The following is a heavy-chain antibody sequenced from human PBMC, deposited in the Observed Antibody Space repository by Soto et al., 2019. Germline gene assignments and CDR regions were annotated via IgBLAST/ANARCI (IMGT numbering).Heavy chain of an antibody. CDR2: IIPIFGTA. V-gene: IGHV1-69*13. CDR3: AKEPKTYYDFWSGYPTPYYFDY. Sequence: GASVKVSCTASGGTFSSYAISWVRQAPGQGLEWMGGIIPIFGTANYAQKFQGRVTITADESTSTAYMELNSLRAEDTAVYYCAKEPKTYYDFWSGYPTPYYFDYWGQGTLVTVSS. CDR1: GGTFSSYA. D-gene: IGHD3-3*01. J-gene: IGHJ4*02.